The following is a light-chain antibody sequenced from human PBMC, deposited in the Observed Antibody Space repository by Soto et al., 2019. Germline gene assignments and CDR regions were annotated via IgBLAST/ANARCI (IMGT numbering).Light chain of an antibody. Sequence: EIVLRQSPGSPSFCPGERATLSCRVSQIESTRLVAWYQQKPVHARRLLIYSTCSSATGIPDRFSGSGSGTDFTLTISILETEDFGVYYCQQYCISPRLTYVGWT. V-gene: IGKV3-20*01. CDR1: QIESTRL. J-gene: IGKJ4*01. CDR2: STC. CDR3: QQYCISPRLT.